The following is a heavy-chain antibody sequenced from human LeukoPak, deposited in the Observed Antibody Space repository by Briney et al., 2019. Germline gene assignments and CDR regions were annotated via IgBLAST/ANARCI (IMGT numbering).Heavy chain of an antibody. CDR2: IIPIFGTA. V-gene: IGHV1-69*05. D-gene: IGHD2-15*01. J-gene: IGHJ3*02. CDR3: ATAYCSGGSCLRIDAFDI. CDR1: GGTFSSYA. Sequence: SVKVSCKASGGTFSSYAISWVRQAPGQGLEWMGGIIPIFGTANYAQKFQGRVTITTDESTSTAYMELSSLRSEDTAVYYCATAYCSGGSCLRIDAFDIWGQGTMVTVSS.